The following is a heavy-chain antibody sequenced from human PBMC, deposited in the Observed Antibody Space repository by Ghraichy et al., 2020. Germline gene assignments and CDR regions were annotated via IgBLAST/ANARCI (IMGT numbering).Heavy chain of an antibody. J-gene: IGHJ2*01. D-gene: IGHD3-22*01. CDR1: GYTFTGYY. CDR3: TRADSSSYFDL. Sequence: ASVKVSCKASGYTFTGYYIHWVRQAPGQGLEWMGWINPNSGDRNSAQKFQGRVTMTRDTSISTAFMELSSLRSDDTAVYYCTRADSSSYFDLWGRGTLVTVSS. V-gene: IGHV1-2*02. CDR2: INPNSGDR.